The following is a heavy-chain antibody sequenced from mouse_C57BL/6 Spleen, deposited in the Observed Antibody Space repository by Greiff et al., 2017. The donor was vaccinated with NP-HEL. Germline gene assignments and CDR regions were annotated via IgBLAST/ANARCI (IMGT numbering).Heavy chain of an antibody. CDR2: IDPSDSET. Sequence: VQLQQPGAELVRPGSSVKLSCKASGYTFTSYWMHWVKQRPIQGLEWIGNIDPSDSETHYNQKFKDKATLTVDKSSSTAYMQLSSLTSEDSAVYYCARKDGYDWYFDVWGTGTTVTVSS. V-gene: IGHV1-52*01. CDR1: GYTFTSYW. CDR3: ARKDGYDWYFDV. J-gene: IGHJ1*03. D-gene: IGHD2-2*01.